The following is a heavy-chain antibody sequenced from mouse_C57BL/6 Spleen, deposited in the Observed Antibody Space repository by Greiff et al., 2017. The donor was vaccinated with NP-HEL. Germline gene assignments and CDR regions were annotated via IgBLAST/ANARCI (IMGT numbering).Heavy chain of an antibody. CDR1: GFTFNTYA. D-gene: IGHD2-4*01. CDR2: IRSKSSNYAT. J-gene: IGHJ2*01. Sequence: EADGGLVQPKGSLKLSCAASGFTFNTYAMHWVRQAPGKGLEWVARIRSKSSNYATYYADSVKDRFTISRDDSQSMLYLQMNSLKTEDTAMYYCGRDSPYDYDDYFDYWGQGTTLTVSS. V-gene: IGHV10-3*01. CDR3: GRDSPYDYDDYFDY.